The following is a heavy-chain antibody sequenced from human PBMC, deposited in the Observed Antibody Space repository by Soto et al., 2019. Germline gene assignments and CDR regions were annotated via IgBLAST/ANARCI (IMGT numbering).Heavy chain of an antibody. CDR3: AGGYGRKFAY. V-gene: IGHV4-34*01. CDR1: GGSFSCYY. Sequence: PSETLSLTCAIYGGSFSCYYWSWLRQPPGKGLEWIGEINHSGSTNYNPSLKSRVTISADTSKNQFSLKLSSVTAADTAVYYCAGGYGRKFAYWGQGTLVTVSS. J-gene: IGHJ4*02. D-gene: IGHD3-10*01. CDR2: INHSGST.